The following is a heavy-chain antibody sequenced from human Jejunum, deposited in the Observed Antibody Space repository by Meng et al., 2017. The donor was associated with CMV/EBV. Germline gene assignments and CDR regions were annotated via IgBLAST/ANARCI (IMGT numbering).Heavy chain of an antibody. CDR3: ADSRGGY. V-gene: IGHV3-23*01. CDR2: ITINGDIT. CDR1: GVAFSVFA. D-gene: IGHD3-10*01. Sequence: SLRLSCAASGVAFSVFAMSWVRQAPGEGLEWVSSITINGDITYSVDSVRGRFTISRDNSKNTLYLQMNSLRAEDTAVYYCADSRGGYWGQGTLVTVSS. J-gene: IGHJ4*02.